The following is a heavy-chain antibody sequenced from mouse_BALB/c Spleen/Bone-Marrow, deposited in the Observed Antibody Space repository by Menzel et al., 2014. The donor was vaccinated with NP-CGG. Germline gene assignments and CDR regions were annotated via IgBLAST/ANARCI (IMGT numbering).Heavy chain of an antibody. D-gene: IGHD1-1*01. J-gene: IGHJ2*01. CDR3: ARSGYYGSSYFDY. V-gene: IGHV1-20*02. CDR2: INPYNGDT. CDR1: GYSFTGYF. Sequence: VQLQQPGPELVKPGASVKISCKXXGYSFTGYFMNWVMQSHGKSLEWIGRINPYNGDTFYNQKFKGKATLTVDKSSSTAHMELRSLASEXXXVYYCARSGYYGSSYFDYWGQGTTLXVSS.